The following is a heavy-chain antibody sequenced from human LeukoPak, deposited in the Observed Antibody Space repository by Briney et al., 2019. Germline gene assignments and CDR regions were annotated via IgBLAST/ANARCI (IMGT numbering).Heavy chain of an antibody. V-gene: IGHV3-7*01. CDR2: IKQDGSEK. CDR3: ARARGDGYQWYFDL. CDR1: GFTFSSYW. J-gene: IGHJ2*01. Sequence: GGSLRLSCAASGFTFSSYWMNWVRQAPGKGLEWVANIKQDGSEKNYVDFVKGRFTISRDNAKSSLDLQMNSLRAEDTAVYYCARARGDGYQWYFDLWGRGTLVTVSS. D-gene: IGHD5-24*01.